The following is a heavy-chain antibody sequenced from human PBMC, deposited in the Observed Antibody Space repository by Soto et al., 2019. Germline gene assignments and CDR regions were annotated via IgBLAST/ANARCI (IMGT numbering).Heavy chain of an antibody. CDR2: ISWDGNST. CDR3: AKERAVVAPETINYFGMDV. V-gene: IGHV3-43*01. D-gene: IGHD2-2*01. Sequence: GGSLRLSCAASGFTFDDYTLHWVRQAPGKGLEWVSLISWDGNSTYYADSVKGRFTISRDNSKNSLYLQMNSLRSEDTALYYCAKERAVVAPETINYFGMDVWGQGTTVTVPS. CDR1: GFTFDDYT. J-gene: IGHJ6*02.